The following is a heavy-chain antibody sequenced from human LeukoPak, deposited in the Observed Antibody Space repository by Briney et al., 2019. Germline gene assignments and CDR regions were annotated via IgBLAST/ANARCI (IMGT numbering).Heavy chain of an antibody. J-gene: IGHJ4*02. CDR1: GFTFSSYG. D-gene: IGHD4-17*01. CDR2: IFGSGGST. V-gene: IGHV3-23*01. Sequence: GGSLRLSCVASGFTFSSYGMSWVRQAPGKGLEWVSAIFGSGGSTNYAYSVKGRFTISRDNSKNTLYLQMNSLRDEDTALYYCARNGRRTTVTSDVWGQGTLVTVSS. CDR3: ARNGRRTTVTSDV.